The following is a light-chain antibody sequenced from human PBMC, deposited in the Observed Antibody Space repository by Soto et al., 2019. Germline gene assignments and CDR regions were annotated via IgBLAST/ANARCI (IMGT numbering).Light chain of an antibody. V-gene: IGLV2-11*01. CDR2: DVN. Sequence: QSALTQPRSVSGSTGQSVTISCTGSSSDVGNYNYVSWYQQHPGKAPKVMIYDVNKWPSGVPDRFSGSKSGNTASLTISGLQAEDASDYYCCSYAGSYTWVFGGGTKLTV. CDR1: SSDVGNYNY. CDR3: CSYAGSYTWV. J-gene: IGLJ3*02.